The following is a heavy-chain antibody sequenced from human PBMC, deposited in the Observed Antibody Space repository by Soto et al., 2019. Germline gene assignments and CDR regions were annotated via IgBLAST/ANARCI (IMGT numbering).Heavy chain of an antibody. CDR3: AKETLDYGDYESSYYYYGMDV. CDR1: GFTFSSYA. J-gene: IGHJ6*02. Sequence: GGSLRLSCAASGFTFSSYAMSWVRQAPGKGLEWVSAISGSGGSTYYADSVKGRFTISRDNSKNTLYLQINSLRAEDTAVYYCAKETLDYGDYESSYYYYGMDVWGQGTTVTVSS. D-gene: IGHD4-17*01. CDR2: ISGSGGST. V-gene: IGHV3-23*01.